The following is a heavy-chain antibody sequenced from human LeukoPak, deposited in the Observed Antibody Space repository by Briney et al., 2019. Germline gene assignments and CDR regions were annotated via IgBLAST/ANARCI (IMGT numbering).Heavy chain of an antibody. D-gene: IGHD2-8*02. Sequence: PGGSLRLSCTASGFVFSNYWMLWVRQAPGKGLEWVSLIQSDGSGTTYTDSMKGRFIISRDNAKNTLYLQMTSLTAEDTAVYYCARDNTGSIDHWGQGTLVTFSS. CDR2: IQSDGSGT. V-gene: IGHV3-74*01. CDR1: GFVFSNYW. J-gene: IGHJ4*02. CDR3: ARDNTGSIDH.